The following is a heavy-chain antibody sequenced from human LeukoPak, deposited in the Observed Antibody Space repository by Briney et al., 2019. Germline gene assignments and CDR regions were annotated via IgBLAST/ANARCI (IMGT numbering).Heavy chain of an antibody. V-gene: IGHV3-23*01. CDR3: AKRGPIYSSTPGNYFDY. CDR2: FSGSDDGT. D-gene: IGHD3-10*01. J-gene: IGHJ4*02. Sequence: GGSLRLSCVASGFTFRNCGMTWVRQAPGKGLEWVSTFSGSDDGTYYADSVRGRFTISRDNSKNTLYLQMKALRDEDTATYYCAKRGPIYSSTPGNYFDYWGQGTLVTVSS. CDR1: GFTFRNCG.